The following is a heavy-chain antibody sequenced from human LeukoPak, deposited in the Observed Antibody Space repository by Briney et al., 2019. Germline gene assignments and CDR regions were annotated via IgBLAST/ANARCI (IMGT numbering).Heavy chain of an antibody. D-gene: IGHD3-22*01. CDR2: IYYSGST. CDR3: ARDARGYYCDSRAPYYGMDV. Sequence: SETLSLTCTVSGGSISSYYWSWIRQPPGKGLEWIGYIYYSGSTNYNPSLKSRVTISVDTSKNQFSLKLSSVTAADTAVYYCARDARGYYCDSRAPYYGMDVWGQGTTVTVSS. V-gene: IGHV4-59*01. CDR1: GGSISSYY. J-gene: IGHJ6*02.